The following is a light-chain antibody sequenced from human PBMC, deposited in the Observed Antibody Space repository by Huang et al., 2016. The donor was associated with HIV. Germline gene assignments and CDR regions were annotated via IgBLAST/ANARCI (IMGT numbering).Light chain of an antibody. J-gene: IGKJ2*01. Sequence: LTQSPGALSLSPGDRVTLSCRVSQSVDSGYVAWYHQKPGQSPRLIVYGTSRRASGIPSRFSGSGSGRDCSLTISGLDSEDFGVYYCQQYGSSMATFGQGTKVDI. CDR2: GTS. CDR1: QSVDSGY. V-gene: IGKV3-20*01. CDR3: QQYGSSMAT.